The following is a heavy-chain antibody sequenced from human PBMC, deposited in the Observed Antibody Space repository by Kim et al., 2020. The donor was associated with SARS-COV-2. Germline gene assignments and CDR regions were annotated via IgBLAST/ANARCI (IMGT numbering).Heavy chain of an antibody. Sequence: GGSLRLSCAASGVTCSHYAMSWIRQTPGQGLEWVSYLSGNGNNIYYADSVKGRFTISSDNAKNSLYLQMNSLRAEDTALYYCAKGPLGMATIGVYWGQGT. D-gene: IGHD5-12*01. J-gene: IGHJ1*01. CDR3: AKGPLGMATIGVY. V-gene: IGHV3-11*01. CDR2: LSGNGNNI. CDR1: GVTCSHYA.